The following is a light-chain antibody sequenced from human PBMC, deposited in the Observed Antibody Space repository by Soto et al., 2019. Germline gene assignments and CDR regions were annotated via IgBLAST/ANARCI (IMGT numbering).Light chain of an antibody. CDR1: QSISSW. V-gene: IGKV1-5*01. Sequence: DIQMTQSPSTLSASVGDRVTITCRASQSISSWLAWYQQKPGKAPKLLIYDACSLESGVPSRFSGSGSGTEFTLTISSLQPDDFATYYCQQYNSYWTFGQGTKV. CDR3: QQYNSYWT. CDR2: DAC. J-gene: IGKJ1*01.